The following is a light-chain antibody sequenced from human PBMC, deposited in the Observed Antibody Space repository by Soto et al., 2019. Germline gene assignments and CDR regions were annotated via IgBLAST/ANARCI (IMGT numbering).Light chain of an antibody. Sequence: EVVLTQSPGTLALSRGERATLSCRASQSVSSSYLAWYQHRPGQAPRLLIFSASSRATGIPDRFSGTGSGTDFTLTISRLEPEDFAVYYCQQYGNSPWTFGQGTKVDIK. CDR2: SAS. CDR3: QQYGNSPWT. J-gene: IGKJ1*01. CDR1: QSVSSSY. V-gene: IGKV3-20*01.